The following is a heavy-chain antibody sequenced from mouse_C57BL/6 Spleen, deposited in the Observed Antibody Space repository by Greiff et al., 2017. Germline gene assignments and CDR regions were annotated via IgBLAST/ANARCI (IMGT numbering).Heavy chain of an antibody. V-gene: IGHV1-82*01. CDR3: AREEFITTVVAH. D-gene: IGHD1-1*01. CDR2: IYPGDGDT. J-gene: IGHJ3*01. Sequence: VQLQESGPELVKPGASVKISCKASGYAFSSSWMNWVKQRPGKGLEWIGRIYPGDGDTNYNGKFKGKATLTADKSSSTAYMQLSSLTSEDSAVYFCAREEFITTVVAHWGQGTLVTVSA. CDR1: GYAFSSSW.